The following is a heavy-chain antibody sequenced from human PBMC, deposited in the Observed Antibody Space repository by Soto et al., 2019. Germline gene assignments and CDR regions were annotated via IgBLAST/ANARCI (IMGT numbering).Heavy chain of an antibody. V-gene: IGHV3-23*01. J-gene: IGHJ4*02. CDR1: GFTFDSYD. D-gene: IGHD6-13*01. CDR3: AKVLTAGGLDY. Sequence: VQLLESGGGLVQPGGSLRLSCAASGFTFDSYDMSWVRQAPGKGLEWVSSISGSGGSTYYADSVKGRFTISRDNSKNTLYLQMNSLSAEDTAVYFCAKVLTAGGLDYWGQGTLVTVSS. CDR2: ISGSGGST.